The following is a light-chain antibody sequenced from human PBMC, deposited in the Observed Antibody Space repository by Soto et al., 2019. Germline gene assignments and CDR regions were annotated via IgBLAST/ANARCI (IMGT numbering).Light chain of an antibody. V-gene: IGKV3-15*01. CDR1: QSVSSN. CDR2: GAS. Sequence: EIVMTQSPATLSVSPGERATLSCRASQSVSSNLAWYQQKPGQAPRLLIYGASTRATGIPARFSGSGSGTEFTRTISSLQSEDFAVYYCQQYNNFPWTFGQGTKVEIK. J-gene: IGKJ1*01. CDR3: QQYNNFPWT.